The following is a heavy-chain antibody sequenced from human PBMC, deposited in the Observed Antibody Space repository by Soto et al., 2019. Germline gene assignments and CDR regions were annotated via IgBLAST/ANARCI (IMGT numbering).Heavy chain of an antibody. D-gene: IGHD6-13*01. J-gene: IGHJ4*02. CDR2: IWYDGSNK. CDR1: GFSFSSYD. V-gene: IGHV3-33*01. Sequence: QVQLVESGGGVVQPGTSLRLSCAASGFSFSSYDMHWVRQAPGKGLEWVAVIWYDGSNKYYADSVKGRFTISRDNSKNTLYLQMNSLRADDTAVYYCARGYSSSRDLGYWGQGTLVTVSS. CDR3: ARGYSSSRDLGY.